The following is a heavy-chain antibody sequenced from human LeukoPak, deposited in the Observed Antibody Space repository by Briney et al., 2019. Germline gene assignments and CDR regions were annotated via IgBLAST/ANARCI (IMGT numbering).Heavy chain of an antibody. CDR1: GFTFSGYA. CDR2: ISYDGSNK. D-gene: IGHD3-9*01. J-gene: IGHJ4*02. V-gene: IGHV3-30-3*01. Sequence: GGSLRLSCAASGFTFSGYAMHWVRQAPGKGLEWVAVISYDGSNKYYADSVKGRFTISRDNSKNTLYLQMNSLRAEDTAVYYCARGSDPYDILTGYYLSWGQGTLVTVSS. CDR3: ARGSDPYDILTGYYLS.